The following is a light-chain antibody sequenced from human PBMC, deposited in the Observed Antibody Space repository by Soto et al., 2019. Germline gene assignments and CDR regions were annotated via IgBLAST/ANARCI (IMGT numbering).Light chain of an antibody. Sequence: QSVLTQPPSASEAPRQRVTISCSGSSSNIGNNGVNWYQQLPGTAPKLLIYSSIQRPSGVPDRFSGSRSGTSASLAISGLQSADEAVYYCSAWDDSLNGVVFGGGTQLTVL. J-gene: IGLJ7*01. CDR3: SAWDDSLNGVV. CDR1: SSNIGNNG. V-gene: IGLV1-44*01. CDR2: SSI.